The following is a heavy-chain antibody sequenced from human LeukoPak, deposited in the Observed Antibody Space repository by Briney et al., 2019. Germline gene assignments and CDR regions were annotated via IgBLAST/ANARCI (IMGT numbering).Heavy chain of an antibody. J-gene: IGHJ4*02. CDR1: GFTFSSYA. D-gene: IGHD6-13*01. CDR2: ISGSGGST. CDR3: GNGPWGSSWYY. Sequence: HPGGSLRLSCAASGFTFSSYAMSCVRQAPGKGLEWVSAISGSGGSTYYADSVKGRFTISRDNSKNTLYLQMNSLRAEDTAVYYCGNGPWGSSWYYWGQGTLVTVPS. V-gene: IGHV3-23*01.